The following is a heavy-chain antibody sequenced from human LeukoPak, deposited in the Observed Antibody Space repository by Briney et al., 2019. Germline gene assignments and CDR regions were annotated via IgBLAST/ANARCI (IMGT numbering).Heavy chain of an antibody. J-gene: IGHJ6*03. CDR1: GGSISSGGYY. CDR2: IYTSGNT. D-gene: IGHD3-22*01. CDR3: ARGTYYYDSSGYGNYDSYYMDV. Sequence: SETLSLTCTVSGGSISSGGYYWSWIRQPAGKGLEWIGRIYTSGNTNYNPSLKSRATISVDTSKNQFSLELSSVTAADTAVYYCARGTYYYDSSGYGNYDSYYMDVWGKGITVTISS. V-gene: IGHV4-61*02.